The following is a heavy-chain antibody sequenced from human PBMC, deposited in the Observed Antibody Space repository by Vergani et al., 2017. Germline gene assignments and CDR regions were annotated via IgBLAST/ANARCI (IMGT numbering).Heavy chain of an antibody. J-gene: IGHJ5*02. Sequence: QVQLVQSGAEVKKPGASVKVSCKASGYTFTSYGISWVRQAPGQGLEWMGWISAYNGNTNYAQKLQGRVTMTTDTYTSTAYMGLRSLRSDDTAVYYCARVAGYCSSTSCYGSGNWFDPWGQGTLVTVSS. CDR2: ISAYNGNT. V-gene: IGHV1-18*01. CDR1: GYTFTSYG. D-gene: IGHD2-2*03. CDR3: ARVAGYCSSTSCYGSGNWFDP.